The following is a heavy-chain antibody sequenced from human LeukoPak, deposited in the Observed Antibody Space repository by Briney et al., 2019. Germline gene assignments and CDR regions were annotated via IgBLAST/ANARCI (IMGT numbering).Heavy chain of an antibody. J-gene: IGHJ4*02. CDR2: ISGNGANT. V-gene: IGHV3-23*01. Sequence: GGSLRLSCAASGFTFSTYGISWVRQAPGKGLEWVSTISGNGANTFYADSVKGRFTISRDNSKSTLYLQMNSLRAEDTAVYYCARGDYFDYWGQGTLVTVSS. CDR1: GFTFSTYG. CDR3: ARGDYFDY.